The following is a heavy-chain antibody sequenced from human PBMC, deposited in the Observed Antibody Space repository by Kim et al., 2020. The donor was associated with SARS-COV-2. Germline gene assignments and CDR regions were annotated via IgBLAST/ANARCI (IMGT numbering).Heavy chain of an antibody. V-gene: IGHV1-69*13. D-gene: IGHD3-10*01. J-gene: IGHJ4*02. CDR2: IIPLLNSA. Sequence: SVKVSCKASGGAFDSYTFSWVRQAPGQGLEWMGGIIPLLNSAKYAQDFQGRVTIIADEYTTTVYMELSSLRSDDTAVYFCAREPGTWSGGGWADWGQGTLVTVAS. CDR3: AREPGTWSGGGWAD. CDR1: GGAFDSYT.